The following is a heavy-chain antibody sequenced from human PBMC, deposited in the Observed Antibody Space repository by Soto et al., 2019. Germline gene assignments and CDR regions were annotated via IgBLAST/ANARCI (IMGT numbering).Heavy chain of an antibody. D-gene: IGHD2-21*02. CDR1: GFTFSSCA. CDR3: AKGGGDSLRYGMDV. CDR2: ISGSGGSI. V-gene: IGHV3-23*01. Sequence: PGGSLRLSCSASGFTFSSCAMNWVRQAPGKGLEWVSAISGSGGSIYYADSVKGRFTISRDNSKTTLYLQMDSLRAEDTAVYYCAKGGGDSLRYGMDVWGQGTTVTVSS. J-gene: IGHJ6*02.